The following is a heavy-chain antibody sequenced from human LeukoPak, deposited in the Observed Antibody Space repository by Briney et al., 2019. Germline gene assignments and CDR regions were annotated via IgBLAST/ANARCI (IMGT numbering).Heavy chain of an antibody. J-gene: IGHJ4*02. V-gene: IGHV4-39*07. D-gene: IGHD3-10*01. CDR1: GGSISVSSHY. Sequence: SETLSLTCTVSGGSISVSSHYWGWIRQPPGKGLEWIGNIYYSGSTYYNPSLKSRVTMSVDTSKNQFSLKLSSVTAADTAVYYCARDSYYYGAGSYYLDYWGQGTLVTVSS. CDR3: ARDSYYYGAGSYYLDY. CDR2: IYYSGST.